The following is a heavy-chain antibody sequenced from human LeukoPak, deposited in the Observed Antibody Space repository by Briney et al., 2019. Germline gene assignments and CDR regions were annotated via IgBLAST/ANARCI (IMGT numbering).Heavy chain of an antibody. V-gene: IGHV1-69*05. CDR2: IIPIFGTA. D-gene: IGHD3-22*01. J-gene: IGHJ4*02. CDR3: ARYYYDSGGSPFDY. Sequence: SVKVSCKASGGAFSSYAISWVRQAPGQGLEWMGRIIPIFGTANSAQKFRGRVTITTDESTSTAYMVLSSLRSEETAAYYCARYYYDSGGSPFDYWGQGTLVTVSS. CDR1: GGAFSSYA.